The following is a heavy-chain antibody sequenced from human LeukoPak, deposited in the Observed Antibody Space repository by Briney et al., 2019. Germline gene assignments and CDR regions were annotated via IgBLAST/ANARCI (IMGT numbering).Heavy chain of an antibody. CDR3: ARMTRVGATDY. Sequence: GASVKVSCKASGYSFTDYYIHWVRLAPGQGLEWMGWINPKSGGTHYAQKSQGRVSMTRDTSTSTVYMELSSLRSEDTAVYYCARMTRVGATDYWGQGTLVTVSS. CDR2: INPKSGGT. CDR1: GYSFTDYY. J-gene: IGHJ4*02. D-gene: IGHD1-26*01. V-gene: IGHV1-2*02.